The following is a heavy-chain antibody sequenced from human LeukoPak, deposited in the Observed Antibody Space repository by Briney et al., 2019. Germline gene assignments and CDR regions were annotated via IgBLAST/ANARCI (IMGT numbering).Heavy chain of an antibody. CDR2: INPNSGGT. Sequence: ASVKVSCKASGYTFTGYYMHWVRQAPGQGLEWMGWINPNSGGTNYAQKFQGRVTMTRDTSISTAYMELSRLRSDDTAVNYCARDLMGHNWFDPWGQGTLVTVSS. CDR1: GYTFTGYY. D-gene: IGHD3-10*01. CDR3: ARDLMGHNWFDP. J-gene: IGHJ5*02. V-gene: IGHV1-2*02.